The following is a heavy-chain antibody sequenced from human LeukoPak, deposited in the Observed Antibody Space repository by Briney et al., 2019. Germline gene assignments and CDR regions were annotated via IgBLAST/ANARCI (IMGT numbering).Heavy chain of an antibody. CDR1: NYTFSNYP. J-gene: IGHJ1*01. CDR2: ISAYSGHT. CDR3: TRGSSSQYFQH. V-gene: IGHV1-18*01. Sequence: GASVKVSCKASNYTFSNYPISWVRQAPGQRLEWLGWISAYSGHTNYTQKVQGRVTMTTDRSTSTAYMELASLRPDDTAIYHCTRGSSSQYFQHWGQGTLVTVSS. D-gene: IGHD6-6*01.